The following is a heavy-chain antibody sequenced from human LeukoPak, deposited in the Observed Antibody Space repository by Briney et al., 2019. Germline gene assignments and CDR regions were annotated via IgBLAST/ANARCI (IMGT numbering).Heavy chain of an antibody. CDR1: GGTFSSYA. J-gene: IGHJ4*02. D-gene: IGHD3-3*01. V-gene: IGHV1-69*05. CDR2: IIPSFGTA. Sequence: SVKVSCKASGGTFSSYAISWVRQAPGPGLEWMGRIIPSFGTANYAQKFQGRVTITTDESTSTAYMELSSLRSEDTAVYYCAREGSYYDFWSGPDYWGQGTLVTVSS. CDR3: AREGSYYDFWSGPDY.